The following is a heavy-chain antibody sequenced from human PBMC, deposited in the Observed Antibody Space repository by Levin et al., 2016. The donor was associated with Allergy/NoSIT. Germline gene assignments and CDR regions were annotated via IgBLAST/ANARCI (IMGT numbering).Heavy chain of an antibody. J-gene: IGHJ3*02. V-gene: IGHV3-30*18. CDR2: ISYDGSNK. CDR1: GFTFSSYG. CDR3: AKGLGYCSSTSCYSGDAFDI. D-gene: IGHD2-2*01. Sequence: GGSLRLSCAASGFTFSSYGMHWVRQAPGKGLEWVAVISYDGSNKYYADSVKGRFTISRDNSKNTLYLQMNSLRAEDTAVYYCAKGLGYCSSTSCYSGDAFDIWGQGTMVTVSS.